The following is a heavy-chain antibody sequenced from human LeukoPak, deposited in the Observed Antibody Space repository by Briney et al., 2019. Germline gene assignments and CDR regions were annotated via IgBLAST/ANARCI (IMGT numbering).Heavy chain of an antibody. V-gene: IGHV3-21*01. CDR2: ISSSSSYI. D-gene: IGHD3-3*01. CDR1: GFTFSSYS. Sequence: PGGSLRLSCAASGFTFSSYSMNWVRQAPGKGLEWVSSISSSSSYIYYADSVKGRFTISRDNAKNSRYLQMNSLRAEDTAVYYCAREHGTDYDFWSGSGNWFDPWGQGTLVTVSS. J-gene: IGHJ5*02. CDR3: AREHGTDYDFWSGSGNWFDP.